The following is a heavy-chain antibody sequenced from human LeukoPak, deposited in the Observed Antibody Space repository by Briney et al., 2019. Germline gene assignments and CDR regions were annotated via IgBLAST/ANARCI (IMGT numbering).Heavy chain of an antibody. V-gene: IGHV4-4*07. J-gene: IGHJ4*02. CDR3: ARGPWRSGFDY. CDR1: GDSISSYY. Sequence: PSETLSLTCTVSGDSISSYYWSWIRQPAGKGLEWIGRIYGIGSTDYNPSLKSRVTMSVDTSKNQFSLKLSSVSAADTAVYYCARGPWRSGFDYWGQGTLVTVSS. CDR2: IYGIGST. D-gene: IGHD3-3*01.